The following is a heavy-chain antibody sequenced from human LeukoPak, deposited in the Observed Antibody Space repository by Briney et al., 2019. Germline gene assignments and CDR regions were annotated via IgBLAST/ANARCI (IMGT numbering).Heavy chain of an antibody. Sequence: GGSLRLSCAASGFIVSSNYMSWVRQAPGKGLEWVSVRYGGGTTYYADSVKGRFTISRDNSKNTLYLQMNSLRAEDTAVYYCARGKSSGYYHGDDPYVDYWGQGTLVTVSS. CDR3: ARGKSSGYYHGDDPYVDY. V-gene: IGHV3-53*01. CDR1: GFIVSSNY. D-gene: IGHD3-22*01. J-gene: IGHJ4*02. CDR2: RYGGGTT.